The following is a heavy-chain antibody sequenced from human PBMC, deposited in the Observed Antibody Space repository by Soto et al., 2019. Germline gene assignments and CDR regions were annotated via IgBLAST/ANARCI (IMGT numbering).Heavy chain of an antibody. D-gene: IGHD1-26*01. CDR3: ATQEVGGSYVYTFDP. Sequence: QLHLRESGPGLVKPSETLSLTCTVSGGSITSSSYYWGWIRQPPGKGLEWIGSIYYSGSTYYNPSLKSRVTISVDTSKSQFSLKLSSVTAADTAVYYCATQEVGGSYVYTFDPWGQGTLVTVSS. J-gene: IGHJ5*02. V-gene: IGHV4-39*01. CDR2: IYYSGST. CDR1: GGSITSSSYY.